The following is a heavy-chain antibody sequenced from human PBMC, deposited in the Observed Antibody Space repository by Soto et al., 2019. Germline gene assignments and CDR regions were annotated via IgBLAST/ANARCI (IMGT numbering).Heavy chain of an antibody. J-gene: IGHJ6*03. CDR2: IKSKTDAGTT. V-gene: IGHV3-15*01. CDR3: TTDLGYCTSTSCPTYYYYMDV. CDR1: GFTFSNAW. D-gene: IGHD2-2*01. Sequence: GALRLSCVASGFTFSNAWMSWVRQAPGKVLEWVGRIKSKTDAGTTDFAAPVKGRFTISRDDSKNTLYLQMNSLKTEDTAVYYCTTDLGYCTSTSCPTYYYYMDVWGKGTTVTVSS.